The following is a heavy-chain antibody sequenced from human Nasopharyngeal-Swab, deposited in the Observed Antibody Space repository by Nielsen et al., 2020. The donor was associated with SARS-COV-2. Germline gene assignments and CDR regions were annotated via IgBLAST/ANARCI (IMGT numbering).Heavy chain of an antibody. CDR2: ISGSGGRT. V-gene: IGHV3-23*01. CDR1: GFTFSSYA. Sequence: GESLKISCAASGFTFSSYAMSWVRQAPGKGLEWVSAISGSGGRTYYADSVKARFTISRDNSKNTLYLQMNSLRADDTAVYYCAKDPRNTAMVNYFDYWGQGTLVTVSS. J-gene: IGHJ4*02. CDR3: AKDPRNTAMVNYFDY. D-gene: IGHD5-18*01.